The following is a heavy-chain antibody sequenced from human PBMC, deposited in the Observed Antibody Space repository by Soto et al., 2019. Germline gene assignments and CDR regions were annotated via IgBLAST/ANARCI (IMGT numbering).Heavy chain of an antibody. J-gene: IGHJ4*02. CDR3: ARESDCSGGSCLDY. D-gene: IGHD2-15*01. Sequence: GASVKVSCKASGYTFTGYYMHWVRQAPGQGLEWMGWINPNSGGINYAQKFQGRVTMTRDTSISTAYMELSRLRSDDTAVYYCARESDCSGGSCLDYWGQGTLVTVSS. V-gene: IGHV1-2*02. CDR2: INPNSGGI. CDR1: GYTFTGYY.